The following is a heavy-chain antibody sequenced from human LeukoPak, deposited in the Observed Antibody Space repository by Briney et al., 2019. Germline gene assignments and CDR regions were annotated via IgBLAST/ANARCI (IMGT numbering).Heavy chain of an antibody. CDR1: GGSINSYY. CDR3: ARSPHIWFAERGWFDP. D-gene: IGHD3-10*01. J-gene: IGHJ5*02. CDR2: IYYTGTT. Sequence: KSSETLSLTCTVSGGSINSYYWSWIRQPPGRGLEWIGYIYYTGTTNYNPSLKSRVTMTVDTSKSQFSLKLSSVTAADTAVYFCARSPHIWFAERGWFDPWGQGTLVTVSS. V-gene: IGHV4-59*12.